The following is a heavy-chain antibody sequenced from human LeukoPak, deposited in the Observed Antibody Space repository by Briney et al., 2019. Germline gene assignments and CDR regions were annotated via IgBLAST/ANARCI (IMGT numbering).Heavy chain of an antibody. CDR2: ISGSGGST. J-gene: IGHJ4*02. Sequence: PGGSLRLSCAASGFTFSSYAMSWVRQAPGKGLEWVSAISGSGGSTYYADSVKGRFTLSRDNSKNTLYLQMNSLRAEDTAVYYCAKTGVVMELYYFDYWGQGTLVTVSS. D-gene: IGHD3-22*01. CDR1: GFTFSSYA. CDR3: AKTGVVMELYYFDY. V-gene: IGHV3-23*01.